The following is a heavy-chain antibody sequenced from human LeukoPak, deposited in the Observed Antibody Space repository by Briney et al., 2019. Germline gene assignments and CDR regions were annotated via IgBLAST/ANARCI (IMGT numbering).Heavy chain of an antibody. V-gene: IGHV3-23*01. CDR2: ISGSGGST. J-gene: IGHJ1*01. D-gene: IGHD4-17*01. Sequence: PGGSLRLSCAASGFTFSSYAMSWVRQAPGKGLEWVSAISGSGGSTYYADSVKGRFTISRDNSKNTLYLQMNSLRAEDTAVYYCAKEEWTTVTTRTYFQHWGQGTLVTVSS. CDR3: AKEEWTTVTTRTYFQH. CDR1: GFTFSSYA.